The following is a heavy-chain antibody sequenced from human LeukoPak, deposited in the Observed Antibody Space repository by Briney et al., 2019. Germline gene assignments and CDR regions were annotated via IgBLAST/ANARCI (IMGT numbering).Heavy chain of an antibody. CDR2: INTDGSST. CDR3: ARDGGYTYGYFDY. CDR1: GFTFSDNR. D-gene: IGHD5-18*01. Sequence: LGGSLRLSCAASGFTFSDNRMHWVRQAPGKGLEWVSRINTDGSSTAYADSVKGRFNISRDNAKNTLYLQMNSLRAEDTAVYYCARDGGYTYGYFDYWGQGTLVTVS. J-gene: IGHJ4*02. V-gene: IGHV3-74*01.